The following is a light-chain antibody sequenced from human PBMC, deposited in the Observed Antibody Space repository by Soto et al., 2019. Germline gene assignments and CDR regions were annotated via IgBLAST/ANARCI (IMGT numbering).Light chain of an antibody. J-gene: IGLJ1*01. CDR2: EVT. Sequence: QSALTQPPSASGFPGQSVTISCTGTSSDVGYYDYVSWYQQHPGKAPKLVIYEVTKRPSGVPDRVSASKSGNTASLTVSGLRAEDEADYYCCSYASSSSYVFGTGTKVTVL. V-gene: IGLV2-8*01. CDR3: CSYASSSSYV. CDR1: SSDVGYYDY.